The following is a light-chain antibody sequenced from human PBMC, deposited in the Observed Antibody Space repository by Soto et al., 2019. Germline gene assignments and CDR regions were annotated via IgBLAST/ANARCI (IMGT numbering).Light chain of an antibody. J-gene: IGLJ2*01. Sequence: QSVLTQPPSVSGAPGQRVTISCTGSSSNIGAGYDVHWYQQLPGTAPKLLFYGNINRPSGVPDRFSGSKSGTSASLAITGLQAEDEADYYCQSYDSSLSGSEVFGGGTKLTVL. CDR2: GNI. CDR3: QSYDSSLSGSEV. CDR1: SSNIGAGYD. V-gene: IGLV1-40*01.